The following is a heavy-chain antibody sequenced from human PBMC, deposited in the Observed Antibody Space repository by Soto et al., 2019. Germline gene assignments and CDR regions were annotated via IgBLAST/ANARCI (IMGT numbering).Heavy chain of an antibody. CDR1: VLTFRSHA. D-gene: IGHD3-10*01. J-gene: IGHJ4*02. Sequence: GGSLRLSCAASVLTFRSHAMSWVRQAPGKGLEWVSAISGSGGSTYYADSVKGRFTISRDNSKNTLYLQMNSLRAEDTAVYYCAKDLMAPDYWGQGTLVTVSS. CDR3: AKDLMAPDY. CDR2: ISGSGGST. V-gene: IGHV3-23*01.